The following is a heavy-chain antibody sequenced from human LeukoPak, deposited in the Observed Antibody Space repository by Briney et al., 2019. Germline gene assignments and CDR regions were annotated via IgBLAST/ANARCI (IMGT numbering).Heavy chain of an antibody. D-gene: IGHD3-22*01. V-gene: IGHV1-3*01. CDR3: ARDRYYDGSGYYTN. CDR1: GYIFTSYV. Sequence: GASVKVSCKASGYIFTSYVMHWVRQAPGQRLERMGWINAGNGNTKYSQKFQGRVTITRDTSASTAYMELSSLRSEDTAVYYCARDRYYDGSGYYTNWGQGTLVTVSS. J-gene: IGHJ4*02. CDR2: INAGNGNT.